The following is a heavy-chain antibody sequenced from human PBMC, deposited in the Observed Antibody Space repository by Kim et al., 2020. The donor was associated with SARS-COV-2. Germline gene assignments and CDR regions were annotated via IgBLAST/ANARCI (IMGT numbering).Heavy chain of an antibody. J-gene: IGHJ1*01. CDR3: ARERGSLAGGYFQH. D-gene: IGHD3-16*02. V-gene: IGHV3-30*04. Sequence: GGSLRLSCAASGFTFSSYAMHWVRQAPGKGLEWVAVISYDGSNKYYADSVKGRFTISRDNSKNTLYLQMNSLRAEDTAVYYCARERGSLAGGYFQHWGQGTLVTVSS. CDR2: ISYDGSNK. CDR1: GFTFSSYA.